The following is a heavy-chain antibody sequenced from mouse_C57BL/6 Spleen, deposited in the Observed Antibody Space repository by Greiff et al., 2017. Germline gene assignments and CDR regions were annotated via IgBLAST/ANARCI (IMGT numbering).Heavy chain of an antibody. D-gene: IGHD2-3*01. CDR3: ARYDGYYFYAMDY. J-gene: IGHJ4*01. CDR1: GFTFSDYY. V-gene: IGHV5-12*01. Sequence: DVQLVESGGGLVQPGGSLKLSCAASGFTFSDYYMYWVRQTPEKRLEWVAYISNGGGSTYYPDTVKGRFTISRDNAKNTLYLQMSRLKSEDTAMYYCARYDGYYFYAMDYWGQGTSVTVSS. CDR2: ISNGGGST.